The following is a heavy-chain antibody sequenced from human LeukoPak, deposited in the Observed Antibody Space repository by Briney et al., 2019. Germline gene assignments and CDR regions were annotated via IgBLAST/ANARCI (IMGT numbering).Heavy chain of an antibody. CDR1: GYTFTSYG. Sequence: ASVKVSCKASGYTFTSYGISWLRQAPGQGLEWMGWISAYNGNTNYAQKLQGRVTMTTDTSTSTAYMELRSLRSDDTAVYYCARDSERASSGWYMAWIQEDWGQGTLVTVSS. CDR2: ISAYNGNT. J-gene: IGHJ4*02. CDR3: ARDSERASSGWYMAWIQED. V-gene: IGHV1-18*01. D-gene: IGHD6-19*01.